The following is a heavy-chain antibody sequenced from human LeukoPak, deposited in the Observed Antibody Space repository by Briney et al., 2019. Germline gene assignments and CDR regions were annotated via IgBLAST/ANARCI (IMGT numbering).Heavy chain of an antibody. CDR1: GYTFTTYA. CDR2: INTGNGNT. J-gene: IGHJ4*02. CDR3: ARQGGGPYSGSPLDY. D-gene: IGHD1-26*01. V-gene: IGHV1-3*04. Sequence: GASVKVSCKASGYTFTTYAIHWVRQAPGQRLEWMGWINTGNGNTKYSQKSQGRVTITRDTPASTAYMELSSLRSDDTAVYYCARQGGGPYSGSPLDYWGQGTLVTVSS.